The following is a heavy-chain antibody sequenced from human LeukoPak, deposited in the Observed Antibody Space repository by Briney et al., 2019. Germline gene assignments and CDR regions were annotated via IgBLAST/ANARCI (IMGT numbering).Heavy chain of an antibody. V-gene: IGHV3-33*01. CDR1: GFSFSSYG. CDR3: ARDYHPVRGVTPGDY. J-gene: IGHJ4*02. Sequence: GGSLRLSCAASGFSFSSYGMHWVRLAPGKGLEWVAVIWYDGSNKYYADSVKGRFTISRDNSKNTLYLQMNSLRAEDTAVYYCARDYHPVRGVTPGDYWGQGTLVTVSS. CDR2: IWYDGSNK. D-gene: IGHD3-10*02.